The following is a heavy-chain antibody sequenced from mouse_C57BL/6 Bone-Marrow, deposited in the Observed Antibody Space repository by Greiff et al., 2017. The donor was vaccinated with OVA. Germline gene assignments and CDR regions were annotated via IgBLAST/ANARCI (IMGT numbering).Heavy chain of an antibody. CDR3: ARREDNYDNFDY. J-gene: IGHJ2*01. Sequence: VKLMESGAELARPGASVKMSCKASGYTFTSYTMHWVKQRPGQGLEWIGYINPSSGYTKYNQKFKDKATLTADKSSSTAYMQLSSLTSEDSAVYYCARREDNYDNFDYWGQGTTLTVSS. V-gene: IGHV1-4*01. D-gene: IGHD2-12*01. CDR2: INPSSGYT. CDR1: GYTFTSYT.